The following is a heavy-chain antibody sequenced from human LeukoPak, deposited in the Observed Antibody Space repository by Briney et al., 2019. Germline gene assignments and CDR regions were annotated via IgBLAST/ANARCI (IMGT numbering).Heavy chain of an antibody. D-gene: IGHD1-26*01. CDR2: IYYSGST. CDR3: ASREEGFRLKYAFDI. V-gene: IGHV4-39*07. J-gene: IGHJ3*02. Sequence: SETLSLTCSVSGGSISSSSYYWGWIRQPPGKGLEWIGSIYYSGSTYYNPSLKSRVTISVDTSKNQFSLKLSSVTAADTAVYYCASREEGFRLKYAFDIWGQGTMVTVSS. CDR1: GGSISSSSYY.